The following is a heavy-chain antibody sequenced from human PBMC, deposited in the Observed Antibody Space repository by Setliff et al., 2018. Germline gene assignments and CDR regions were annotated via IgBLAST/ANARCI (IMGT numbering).Heavy chain of an antibody. J-gene: IGHJ4*02. CDR1: GGTFSSYA. D-gene: IGHD2-21*01. CDR2: IIPILGIA. V-gene: IGHV1-69*10. CDR3: ARAPAGGGDFYFDY. Sequence: SVKVSCKASGGTFSSYAISWVRQAPGQGLEWMGGIIPILGIANYAQKFQGRVTITADKSTSTAYMELSSLRSEDTAVYYCARAPAGGGDFYFDYWGQGTLVTVSS.